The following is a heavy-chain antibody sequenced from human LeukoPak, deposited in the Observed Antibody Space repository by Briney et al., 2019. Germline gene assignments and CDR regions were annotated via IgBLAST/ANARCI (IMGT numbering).Heavy chain of an antibody. J-gene: IGHJ5*02. CDR3: ARDGRNPQEFDP. CDR1: GGSISSGSYY. CDR2: IYTSGST. V-gene: IGHV4-61*02. D-gene: IGHD1-14*01. Sequence: PSETLSLTCTVSGGSISSGSYYWSWIRQPAGKGLEWIGRIYTSGSTNYNPSLKSRVTISVDTSKNQFSLKLSSVTAADTAVYYCARDGRNPQEFDPWGQGTLVTVSS.